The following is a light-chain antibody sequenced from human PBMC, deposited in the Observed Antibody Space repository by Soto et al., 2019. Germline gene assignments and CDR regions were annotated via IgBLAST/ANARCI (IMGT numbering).Light chain of an antibody. CDR1: SSDVGGYNY. V-gene: IGLV2-14*01. CDR3: RSYTTNSTLSYV. CDR2: EVS. J-gene: IGLJ1*01. Sequence: QSALTQPASVSGSPGQSITISCTGTSSDVGGYNYVSWYQQYPGKAPKLMIYEVSNRPSGVSNRFSGSKSGNTASLTISGPQAENEAVYYCRSYTTNSTLSYVFGTGPK.